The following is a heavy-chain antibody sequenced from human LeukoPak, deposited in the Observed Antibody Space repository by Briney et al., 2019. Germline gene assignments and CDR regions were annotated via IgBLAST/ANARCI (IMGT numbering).Heavy chain of an antibody. V-gene: IGHV1-69*13. CDR3: AKVVHDYGDKTGFDY. CDR2: IIPIFGTA. Sequence: EASVKVSCKASGGTFSSYAISWVRQAPGQGLEWMGGIIPIFGTANYAQKFQGRVTITADESTSTAYMELSSLRSEDTAVYYCAKVVHDYGDKTGFDYWGQGTLVTVSS. J-gene: IGHJ4*02. D-gene: IGHD4-17*01. CDR1: GGTFSSYA.